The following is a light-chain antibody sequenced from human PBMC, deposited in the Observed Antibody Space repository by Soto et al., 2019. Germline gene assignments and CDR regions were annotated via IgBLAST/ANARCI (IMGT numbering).Light chain of an antibody. CDR2: AAS. CDR1: QSVSSY. CDR3: QQRSNWLT. Sequence: EIAMTQSPGTLSLSPGERATLSCRASQSVSSYLAWYQQKPGQAPRLLIYAASSRATGSPDRFSGGGSGTDFTLTISSLEPEDFAVYYCQQRSNWLTFGGGTKVDIK. V-gene: IGKV3-11*01. J-gene: IGKJ4*01.